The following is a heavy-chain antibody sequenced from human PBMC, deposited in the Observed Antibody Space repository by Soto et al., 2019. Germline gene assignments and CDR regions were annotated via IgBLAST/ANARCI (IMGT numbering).Heavy chain of an antibody. CDR1: GDSVSSNSAA. V-gene: IGHV6-1*01. D-gene: IGHD2-2*01. J-gene: IGHJ6*02. CDR2: TYYRSKWYN. Sequence: SQTLSLTCAISGDSVSSNSAAWNWIRQSPSRGLEWLGRTYYRSKWYNDYAVSVKSRITINPDTSKNQFSLQLNSVTPEDTAVYYCARDRYCSSTSCYESYYYYGMDVWGQGTTVTVSS. CDR3: ARDRYCSSTSCYESYYYYGMDV.